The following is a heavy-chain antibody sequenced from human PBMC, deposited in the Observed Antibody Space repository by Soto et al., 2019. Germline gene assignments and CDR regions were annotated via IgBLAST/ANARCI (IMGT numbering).Heavy chain of an antibody. CDR2: IKSSTDGGTT. CDR1: GFTFNNAW. CDR3: GSSD. J-gene: IGHJ4*02. V-gene: IGHV3-15*01. D-gene: IGHD6-6*01. Sequence: EVQLVESGGGLVEPGGSLRLSCATSGFTFNNAWMSWVRQAPGKGLEWVGRIKSSTDGGTTDYAAPVKGRFTISRDDSKNTLYLQMNSLKTDDTGVYYCGSSDWGQGTLVTVSS.